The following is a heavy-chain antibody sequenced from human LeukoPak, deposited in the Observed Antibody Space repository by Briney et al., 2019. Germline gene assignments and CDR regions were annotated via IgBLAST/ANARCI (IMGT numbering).Heavy chain of an antibody. D-gene: IGHD2-2*02. V-gene: IGHV1-46*03. Sequence: ASVKVSCKTSGFTFTSYYMHWVRQAPGQGLEWMGIINLNGGSTKYAQKFQGRVTMTRDTSTGTVYIELSSLRSEDTAVYYCTRVYCSSSSCYNADYWGQGTLVTVSS. CDR3: TRVYCSSSSCYNADY. CDR2: INLNGGST. J-gene: IGHJ4*02. CDR1: GFTFTSYY.